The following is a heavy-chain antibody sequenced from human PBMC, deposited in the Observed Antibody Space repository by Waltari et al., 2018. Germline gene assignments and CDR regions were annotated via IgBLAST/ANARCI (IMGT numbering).Heavy chain of an antibody. CDR2: ISGSGGST. J-gene: IGHJ4*02. V-gene: IGHV3-23*01. D-gene: IGHD2-15*01. CDR1: GFTFSSYA. CDR3: AKDSSLLSYFDY. Sequence: EVQLLESGGGLVQPGGSLRLSCAASGFTFSSYALSWVRQAPGKGLEWVSAISGSGGSTYYADSVKGRFTISRDNSKNTLYLQMNSLRAEDTAVYYCAKDSSLLSYFDYWGQGTLVTVSS.